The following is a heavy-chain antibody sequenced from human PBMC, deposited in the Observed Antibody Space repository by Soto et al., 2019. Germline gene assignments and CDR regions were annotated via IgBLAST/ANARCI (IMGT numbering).Heavy chain of an antibody. CDR2: ISGSGGST. J-gene: IGHJ1*01. V-gene: IGHV3-23*01. Sequence: GGSLRLSCAASGFTFSSYAMSWVRQAPGKGLEWVSAISGSGGSTYYADSVKGRFTISRDNSKNTPYLQMNSLRAEDTAVYYCAKSPATVTNPEYFQHWGQGTLVTVSS. CDR1: GFTFSSYA. D-gene: IGHD4-17*01. CDR3: AKSPATVTNPEYFQH.